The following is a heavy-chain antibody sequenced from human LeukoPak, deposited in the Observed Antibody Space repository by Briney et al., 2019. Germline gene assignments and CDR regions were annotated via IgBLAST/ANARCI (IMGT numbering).Heavy chain of an antibody. CDR2: ISRSGSTI. CDR1: GFTFSSYE. J-gene: IGHJ6*02. Sequence: GGSLRLSCAASGFTFSSYEMNWVRQAPGKGLEWVSYISRSGSTIYYADSVKGRFSISRDNAKNSLYVQMNSLRDEDTALYYCARGFSYEDNYYYDGLDVWGQGTAVTVSS. CDR3: ARGFSYEDNYYYDGLDV. V-gene: IGHV3-48*03. D-gene: IGHD3-3*01.